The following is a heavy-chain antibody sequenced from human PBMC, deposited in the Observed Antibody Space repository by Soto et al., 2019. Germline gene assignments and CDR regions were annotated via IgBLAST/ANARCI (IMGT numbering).Heavy chain of an antibody. Sequence: PGGSVRLSCAASGFTFSSYAMHWVRQAPGKGLEWVAVISYDGSNKYYADSVKGRFTISRDNSKNTLYLQMNSLRAEDTAVYYCAREGYWELHYYFDYWGQGTLVTVSS. V-gene: IGHV3-30-3*01. CDR1: GFTFSSYA. CDR2: ISYDGSNK. D-gene: IGHD1-26*01. J-gene: IGHJ4*02. CDR3: AREGYWELHYYFDY.